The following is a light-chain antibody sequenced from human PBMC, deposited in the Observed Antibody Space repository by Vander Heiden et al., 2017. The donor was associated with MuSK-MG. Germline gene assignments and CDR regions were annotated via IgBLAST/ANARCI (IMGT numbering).Light chain of an antibody. CDR1: QSIRSW. CDR2: KAS. J-gene: IGKJ2*01. Sequence: DIQMTQSPSTLSASVGDRVTITCRASQSIRSWLAWYQQKPGKAPKLLIHKASSLESGVPLRFSGSEYGTEFTLTISSLQPDDFATYYCQQYNSYSPETFGQGTKLEIK. V-gene: IGKV1-5*03. CDR3: QQYNSYSPET.